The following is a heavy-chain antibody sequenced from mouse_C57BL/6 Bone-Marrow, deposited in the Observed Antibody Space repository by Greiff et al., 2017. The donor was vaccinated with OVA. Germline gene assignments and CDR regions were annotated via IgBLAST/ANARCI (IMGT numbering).Heavy chain of an antibody. Sequence: VQLQQSGPGLVQPSQSLSITCTVSGFSLTSYGVHWVRQSPGKGLEWLGVIWSGGSTDYNAAFISRLSISKDNSKSQVFFKMNSLQADDTAIYYCARGSFGDYWGQGTTLTVSS. J-gene: IGHJ2*01. V-gene: IGHV2-2*01. CDR3: ARGSFGDY. CDR1: GFSLTSYG. CDR2: IWSGGST.